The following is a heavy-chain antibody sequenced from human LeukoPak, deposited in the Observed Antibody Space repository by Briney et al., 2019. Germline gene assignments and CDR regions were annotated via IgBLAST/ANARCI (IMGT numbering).Heavy chain of an antibody. V-gene: IGHV1-18*01. CDR3: ARDYDLSLSTDVFDI. Sequence: GASVKVSCNASAYTFITYGISWLRQAPGRGLEWVGWVDSRNGNANYEQKLQGRVTMTADTSTSTVYMELRSLRSDDTALYFCARDYDLSLSTDVFDIWGQGTMVTVSS. CDR1: AYTFITYG. D-gene: IGHD3/OR15-3a*01. J-gene: IGHJ3*02. CDR2: VDSRNGNA.